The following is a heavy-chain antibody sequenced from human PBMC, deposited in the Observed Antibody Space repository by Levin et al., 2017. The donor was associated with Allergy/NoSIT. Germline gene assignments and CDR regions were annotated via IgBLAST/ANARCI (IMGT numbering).Heavy chain of an antibody. V-gene: IGHV3-15*01. CDR1: GFTFSNAW. D-gene: IGHD1-26*01. Sequence: GESLKISCAASGFTFSNAWMSWVRQAPGKGLEWVGRIKSKTDGGTTDYAAPVKGRFTISRDDSKNTLYLQMNSLKTEDTAVYYCTTDISIVGGTSIWGQGTLVTVSS. CDR3: TTDISIVGGTSI. J-gene: IGHJ4*02. CDR2: IKSKTDGGTT.